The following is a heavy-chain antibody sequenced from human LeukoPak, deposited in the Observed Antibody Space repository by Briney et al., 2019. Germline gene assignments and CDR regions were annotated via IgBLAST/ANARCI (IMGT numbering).Heavy chain of an antibody. D-gene: IGHD3-10*01. CDR1: GGSISSSSYY. Sequence: SETLSLTCTVSGGSISSSSYYWGWIRQPPGKGLEWIGSIYYSGSTYYHPSLRSRVTTSVETSKNQFSLKLSSMTAAETAVYYCAREARGGTSSGGYFDYWGQGTLVTVSS. J-gene: IGHJ4*02. CDR2: IYYSGST. CDR3: AREARGGTSSGGYFDY. V-gene: IGHV4-39*02.